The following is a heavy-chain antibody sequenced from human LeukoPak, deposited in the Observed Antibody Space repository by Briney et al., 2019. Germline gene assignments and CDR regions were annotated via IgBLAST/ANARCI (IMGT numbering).Heavy chain of an antibody. V-gene: IGHV4-39*07. CDR1: GGSISSNNYY. J-gene: IGHJ4*02. Sequence: SETLSLTCTVSGGSISSNNYYWGWIRQAPGKGLEWIASIHYSGTAYYNPSLKSRVTISVDTSRNQFSLKLSSVTAADTAVYYCASFTALTHYFDYWGQGTLVTVSS. CDR3: ASFTALTHYFDY. CDR2: IHYSGTA. D-gene: IGHD2-21*02.